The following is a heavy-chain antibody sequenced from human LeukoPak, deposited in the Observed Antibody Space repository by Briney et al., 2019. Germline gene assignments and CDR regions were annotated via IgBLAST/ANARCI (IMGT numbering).Heavy chain of an antibody. Sequence: GASVKVSCKASGYTFTAHYLHWVRQAPGQGLEWMAWINHNSGGTKYAEKFQGGVTVTRDTSTSTAYMELSRLRSDDTAVYYCARGTDYGDYGGTWFYYYYMDVWGEGTTVTVSS. CDR2: INHNSGGT. V-gene: IGHV1-2*02. D-gene: IGHD4-17*01. CDR3: ARGTDYGDYGGTWFYYYYMDV. J-gene: IGHJ6*03. CDR1: GYTFTAHY.